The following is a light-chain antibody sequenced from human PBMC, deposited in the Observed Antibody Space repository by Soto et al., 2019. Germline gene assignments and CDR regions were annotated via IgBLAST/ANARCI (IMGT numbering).Light chain of an antibody. CDR3: QVWDTTSDQGV. J-gene: IGLJ1*01. CDR1: NVGSKS. CDR2: DDS. Sequence: SYELAQPPSVSVAPGQTATVTCGGNNVGSKSVHWYQQKPGQAPVLVVYDDSDRPSGIPERFSGSNSGNTATLTISRVEAGDEADYYCQVWDTTSDQGVFXTGTKVTVL. V-gene: IGLV3-21*02.